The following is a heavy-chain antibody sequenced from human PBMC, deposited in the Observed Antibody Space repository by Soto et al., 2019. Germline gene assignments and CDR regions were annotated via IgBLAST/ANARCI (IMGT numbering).Heavy chain of an antibody. Sequence: SEILSLTCAVYGGSFSGYYWSWIRQPPGKGLEWIGEINHSGSTNYNPSLKSRVTISVDTSKNQFSLKLSSVTAADTAVYYCAREGGGVYYGSGSYHPLYYYYGMDVWGQGTTVTVSS. CDR1: GGSFSGYY. CDR2: INHSGST. V-gene: IGHV4-34*01. CDR3: AREGGGVYYGSGSYHPLYYYYGMDV. D-gene: IGHD3-10*01. J-gene: IGHJ6*02.